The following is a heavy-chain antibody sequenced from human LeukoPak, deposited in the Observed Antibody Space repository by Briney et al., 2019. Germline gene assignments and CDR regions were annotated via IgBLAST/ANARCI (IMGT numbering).Heavy chain of an antibody. Sequence: PSETLSLTCAVSGGPISSSNWWSWVRQPPGKGLEWIGEISHSGNTNYNPSLKSRVTISVDKSKNQFSLKLSSVTAADTAVYYCARFSMIVVVGWFDPWGQGTLVTVSS. CDR1: GGPISSSNW. V-gene: IGHV4-4*02. CDR2: ISHSGNT. D-gene: IGHD3-22*01. CDR3: ARFSMIVVVGWFDP. J-gene: IGHJ5*02.